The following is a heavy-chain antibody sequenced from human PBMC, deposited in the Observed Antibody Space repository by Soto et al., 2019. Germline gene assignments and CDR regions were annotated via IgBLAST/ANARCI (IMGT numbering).Heavy chain of an antibody. J-gene: IGHJ3*02. V-gene: IGHV3-23*01. D-gene: IGHD4-17*01. CDR1: GFTFSSYA. CDR2: ISGSGGST. Sequence: AGSLRLSCAASGFTFSSYAMSWVRQAPGKGLEWVSAISGSGGSTYYADSVKGRFTISRDNSKNTLYLQMNSLRAEDTAVYYCAKDRLDYGDPDDAFDIWGQGTMVTVSS. CDR3: AKDRLDYGDPDDAFDI.